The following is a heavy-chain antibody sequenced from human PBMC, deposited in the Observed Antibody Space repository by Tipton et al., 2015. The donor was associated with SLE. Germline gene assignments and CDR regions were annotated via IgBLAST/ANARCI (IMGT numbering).Heavy chain of an antibody. Sequence: QLVQSGGGLVKPGGSLRLSCAASGFTFSSYGMHWVRQAPGKGLEWVAFIRYDGSNKYYADSVKGRFTISRDNAKNTLYLQMNSLRAEDTAVYYCARDPPNYDFWSGYYNYYYGMDVWGQGTTVTVSS. CDR2: IRYDGSNK. J-gene: IGHJ6*02. D-gene: IGHD3-3*01. CDR3: ARDPPNYDFWSGYYNYYYGMDV. V-gene: IGHV3-30*02. CDR1: GFTFSSYG.